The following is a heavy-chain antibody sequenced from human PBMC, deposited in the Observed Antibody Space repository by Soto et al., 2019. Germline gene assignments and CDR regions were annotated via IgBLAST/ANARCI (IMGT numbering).Heavy chain of an antibody. D-gene: IGHD5-12*01. CDR1: GFTFSSYA. CDR3: ATRGYSGYDYVNYFDY. J-gene: IGHJ4*02. CDR2: IGESGTPT. V-gene: IGHV3-23*01. Sequence: GSLRLSCAASGFTFSSYAMKWVRQAPGEGLEWVSLIGESGTPTYYADSVKGRFTISRDNSGNTLFLEMYSLRAEDTAVYYCATRGYSGYDYVNYFDYWGQGTLVTVSS.